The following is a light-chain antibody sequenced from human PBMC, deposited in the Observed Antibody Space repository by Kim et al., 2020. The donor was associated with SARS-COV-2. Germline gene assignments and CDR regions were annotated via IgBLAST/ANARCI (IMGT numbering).Light chain of an antibody. CDR2: DAS. Sequence: IVLTQSPGTLSLSPAEVATLSCRASQSVSTNYLAWYQQKPGQAPRLLVYDASTRASGVPDRFSGSGSGTDFTLTISRLEPEDFVMYYCQQHASSPITFGGGTKVDIK. J-gene: IGKJ4*01. CDR3: QQHASSPIT. V-gene: IGKV3-20*01. CDR1: QSVSTNY.